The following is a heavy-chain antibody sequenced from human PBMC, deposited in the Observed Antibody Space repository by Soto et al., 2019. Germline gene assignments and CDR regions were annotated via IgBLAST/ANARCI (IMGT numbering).Heavy chain of an antibody. Sequence: GGSLRLSCAASGLTFSGSAIHWVRQASGKGLEWVGRIRSKAYSSATAYTASVQGRFTISRDDSKNTAYLQMNSLKTEDTAVYYCASPGGDYSNTWYIFNYWGQGTLVTVSS. D-gene: IGHD6-13*01. J-gene: IGHJ4*02. V-gene: IGHV3-73*01. CDR2: IRSKAYSSAT. CDR3: ASPGGDYSNTWYIFNY. CDR1: GLTFSGSA.